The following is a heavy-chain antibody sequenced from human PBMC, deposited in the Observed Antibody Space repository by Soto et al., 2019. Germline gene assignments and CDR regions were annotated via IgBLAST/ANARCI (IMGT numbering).Heavy chain of an antibody. CDR3: AILTKPTAVTTAFRGGYGLDV. Sequence: PAETLSLTCTVSGGAVSGGNYFWSWIRQPQGTGLEWIGYIHSSGSTNYNPSLKSRVTISVDTSRNQFSLRLTSVTAADTAVYFCAILTKPTAVTTAFRGGYGLDVWGQGTTVTVSS. J-gene: IGHJ6*02. CDR2: IHSSGST. D-gene: IGHD4-17*01. V-gene: IGHV4-61*01. CDR1: GGAVSGGNYF.